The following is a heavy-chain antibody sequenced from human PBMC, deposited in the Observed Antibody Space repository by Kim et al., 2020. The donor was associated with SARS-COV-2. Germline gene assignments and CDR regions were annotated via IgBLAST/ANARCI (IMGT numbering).Heavy chain of an antibody. CDR3: ARDGRAMVRGVIRNWFDP. D-gene: IGHD3-10*01. Sequence: QVQLVQSGAEVKKPGASVKVSCKASGYTFTGYYMHWVRQAPGQGLEWMGWINPNSGGTNYAQKFQGRVTMTRDTSISTAYMEPSRLRSDDTAVYYCARDGRAMVRGVIRNWFDPWGQGTLVTVSS. CDR2: INPNSGGT. V-gene: IGHV1-2*02. J-gene: IGHJ5*02. CDR1: GYTFTGYY.